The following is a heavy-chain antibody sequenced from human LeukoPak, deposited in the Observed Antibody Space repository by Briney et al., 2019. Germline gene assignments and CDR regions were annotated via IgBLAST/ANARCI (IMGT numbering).Heavy chain of an antibody. CDR2: IYYSGST. V-gene: IGHV4-59*11. Sequence: SETLSLTCTVSGGSIISHYWSWIRQPPGKGLEWIGYIYYSGSTNYNPSLRSRVTISVDTSKNQFSLKLSSVTAADTAVYYCARREGPNYDYVWGSYRNNWFDPWGQGTLVTVSS. D-gene: IGHD3-16*02. CDR3: ARREGPNYDYVWGSYRNNWFDP. CDR1: GGSIISHY. J-gene: IGHJ5*02.